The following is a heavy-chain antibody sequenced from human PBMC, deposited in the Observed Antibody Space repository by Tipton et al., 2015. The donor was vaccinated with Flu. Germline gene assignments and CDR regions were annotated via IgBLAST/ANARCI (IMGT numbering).Heavy chain of an antibody. Sequence: GSLRLSCATSGFTFNQYWMNWVRQAPGKGLEWVANIKHDGSEKEYVESVRGRFTISRDNAKNSLFLQMNSLRAEDTAVYYCATYYVGYWGQGTLVTVSS. CDR2: IKHDGSEK. J-gene: IGHJ4*02. CDR1: GFTFNQYW. V-gene: IGHV3-7*01. D-gene: IGHD3-10*02. CDR3: ATYYVGY.